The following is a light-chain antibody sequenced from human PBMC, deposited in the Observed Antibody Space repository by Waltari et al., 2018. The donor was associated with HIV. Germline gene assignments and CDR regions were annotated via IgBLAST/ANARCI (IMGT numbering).Light chain of an antibody. J-gene: IGKJ5*01. CDR2: YAS. V-gene: IGKV6D-21*02. CDR1: QSIGSS. Sequence: ETVLTQSPDFQSVTPKEKVTITCRASQSIGSSLHWYQQKPDQSPKLLIKYASQSISGVPSRFSGSGSGTDFTLTINTLEPEDAAAYYCQQSNGFPITFGQGTRLEIK. CDR3: QQSNGFPIT.